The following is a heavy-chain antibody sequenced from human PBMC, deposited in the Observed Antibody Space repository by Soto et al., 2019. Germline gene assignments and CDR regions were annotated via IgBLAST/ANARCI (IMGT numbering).Heavy chain of an antibody. CDR1: GGSISSYY. CDR2: IYYSGST. Sequence: QVQLQESGPGLMKPSETLSLTCTVSGGSISSYYWSWIRQPPGKGLEWIGDIYYSGSTNYNPPLKRRVTISVDTPKNQFSLKLSSVTAADTAVYYCARALGYFDYWGQGTLVTVSS. CDR3: ARALGYFDY. V-gene: IGHV4-59*01. J-gene: IGHJ4*02. D-gene: IGHD6-13*01.